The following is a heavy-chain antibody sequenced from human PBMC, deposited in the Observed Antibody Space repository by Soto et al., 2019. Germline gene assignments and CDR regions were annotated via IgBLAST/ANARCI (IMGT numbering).Heavy chain of an antibody. V-gene: IGHV4-30-4*01. Sequence: SETLSLTCTVSGDSVGSSAAMYWAWVRQPPGKELEFIGKIYRSGSTLLNSALQSRVTLSMEPSKNQFSLNLSSVTAADTAVYYCAGQVKYQLLWYYYYGMDVWGQGTTVTVSS. CDR3: AGQVKYQLLWYYYYGMDV. CDR1: GDSVGSSAAMY. CDR2: IYRSGST. J-gene: IGHJ6*02. D-gene: IGHD2-2*01.